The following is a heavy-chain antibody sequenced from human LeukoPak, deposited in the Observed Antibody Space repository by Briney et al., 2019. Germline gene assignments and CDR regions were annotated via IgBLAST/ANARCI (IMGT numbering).Heavy chain of an antibody. J-gene: IGHJ4*02. D-gene: IGHD5-12*01. CDR1: GYTFTGYY. V-gene: IGHV1-2*02. Sequence: ASVKVSCKASGYTFTGYYMHWVRQAPGQGLEWMGWINPNSGGTNYAQKFQGRVTMTRDTSISTAYMELSSLRSEDTAVYYCASRDGKPKPQSGYDLGYWGQGTLVTVSS. CDR2: INPNSGGT. CDR3: ASRDGKPKPQSGYDLGY.